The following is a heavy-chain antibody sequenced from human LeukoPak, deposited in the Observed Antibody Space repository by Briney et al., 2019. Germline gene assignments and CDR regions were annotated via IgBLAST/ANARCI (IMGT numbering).Heavy chain of an antibody. D-gene: IGHD2-15*01. V-gene: IGHV1-2*02. CDR1: GYTFTGYY. CDR3: ARDGVDIVVVVAATGGYYFDY. J-gene: IGHJ4*02. CDR2: INPNSGGT. Sequence: GASVKVSCKASGYTFTGYYMHWVRQAPGQGLEWMGWINPNSGGTNYAQKFQGRVTMTRDTSISTAYMELSRLRSDDTAVYYCARDGVDIVVVVAATGGYYFDYWGQGTLVTVSS.